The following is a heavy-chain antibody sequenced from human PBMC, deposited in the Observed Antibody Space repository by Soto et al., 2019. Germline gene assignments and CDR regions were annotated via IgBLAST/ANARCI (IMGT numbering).Heavy chain of an antibody. CDR3: ATARHDSGTYSYFDY. Sequence: QVQLVESGGGVVQPGRSLRRSCAASGFTFSSYAMHWVRQAPGNGLEWVAVIWYDGSNKNYADSVKGRFTISRDNSKNTLYLQMNSLRTEDTAVYYCATARHDSGTYSYFDYWGQGILVTVSA. J-gene: IGHJ4*02. CDR1: GFTFSSYA. V-gene: IGHV3-33*08. D-gene: IGHD3-10*01. CDR2: IWYDGSNK.